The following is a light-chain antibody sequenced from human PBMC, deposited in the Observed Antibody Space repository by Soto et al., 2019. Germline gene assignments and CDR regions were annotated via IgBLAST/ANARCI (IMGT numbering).Light chain of an antibody. J-gene: IGKJ5*01. CDR1: QSISTY. CDR3: QQRYKWPPIT. V-gene: IGKV3-11*01. CDR2: DAS. Sequence: ENVLTQSPATLSLSPGERATLSCRASQSISTYVAWYQQKPGQAPRLLIYDASNRATGIPARFSGSGSGTDFTLTISSLEPEDFAVYYCQQRYKWPPITFGQGTRLEIK.